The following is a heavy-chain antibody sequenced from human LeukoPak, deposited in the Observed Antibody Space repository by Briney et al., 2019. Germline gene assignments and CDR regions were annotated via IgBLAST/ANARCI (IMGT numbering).Heavy chain of an antibody. Sequence: SVKVSCKASGGTFSSYAISWVRQAPGQGLEWMGGIIPIFGTANYAQKFQGRVTITTDESTSTAYMELSSLRSEDTAVYYCARAWNWNDPNAFDIWGQGTMVTVSS. V-gene: IGHV1-69*05. J-gene: IGHJ3*02. CDR3: ARAWNWNDPNAFDI. CDR1: GGTFSSYA. CDR2: IIPIFGTA. D-gene: IGHD1-1*01.